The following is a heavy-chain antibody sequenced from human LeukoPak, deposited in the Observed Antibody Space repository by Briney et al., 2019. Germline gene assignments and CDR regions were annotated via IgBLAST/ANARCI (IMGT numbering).Heavy chain of an antibody. CDR2: INPSGGST. D-gene: IGHD1-26*01. Sequence: ASVKVSCKASGYTSTSYYMHWVRHAPGQGLEWMGIINPSGGSTSYAQKFQGRVTMTRDTSTSTVYMELSSLRSEDTAVYYCARVWGSGSHPARYYGMDVWGQGTTVTVSS. CDR3: ARVWGSGSHPARYYGMDV. CDR1: GYTSTSYY. J-gene: IGHJ6*02. V-gene: IGHV1-46*01.